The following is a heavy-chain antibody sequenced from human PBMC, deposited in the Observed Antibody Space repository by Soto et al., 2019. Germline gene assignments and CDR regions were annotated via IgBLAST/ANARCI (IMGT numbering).Heavy chain of an antibody. CDR3: ARGRYCLTGRCFPNWFDS. J-gene: IGHJ5*01. CDR1: GDSISTVDYF. D-gene: IGHD2-15*01. CDR2: IYKSTTT. Sequence: QVHLLESGPGLVKPSQTLSLTCSVSGDSISTVDYFWAWIRQPPGQALEYIGYIYKSTTTYYNPSFESRVSIAVYTSKSKFSLNVTSVTAAETAVYFCARGRYCLTGRCFPNWFDSWGQGTLVTVSS. V-gene: IGHV4-30-4*01.